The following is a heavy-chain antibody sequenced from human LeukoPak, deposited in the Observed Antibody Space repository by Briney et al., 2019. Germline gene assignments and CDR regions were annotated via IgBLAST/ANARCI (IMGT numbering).Heavy chain of an antibody. J-gene: IGHJ3*02. CDR1: GASISRYY. CDR2: IYYSGST. Sequence: SETLSLTCTVSGASISRYYWSWLRQPPGKGMEWLGYIYYSGSTNYNTSLKSRVPISVDTSKNQFSLKLSSVTAADTAVYYFARAPRRRTITMIEPILGACDIWGQGTMVTVSS. V-gene: IGHV4-59*01. D-gene: IGHD3-22*01. CDR3: ARAPRRRTITMIEPILGACDI.